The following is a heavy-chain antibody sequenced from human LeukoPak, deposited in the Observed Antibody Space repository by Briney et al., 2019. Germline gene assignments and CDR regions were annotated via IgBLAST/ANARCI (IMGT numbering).Heavy chain of an antibody. CDR3: AGSGIYYDSSGYLGY. V-gene: IGHV4-59*01. D-gene: IGHD3-22*01. CDR1: GGSISSYY. J-gene: IGHJ4*02. Sequence: SETLSLTCTVSGGSISSYYWSWIRQPPGKGLEWIGYIYYSGSTNYNPSLKSRVTISVDMSKNQFSLKLSSVTAADTAVYYCAGSGIYYDSSGYLGYWGQGTLVTVSS. CDR2: IYYSGST.